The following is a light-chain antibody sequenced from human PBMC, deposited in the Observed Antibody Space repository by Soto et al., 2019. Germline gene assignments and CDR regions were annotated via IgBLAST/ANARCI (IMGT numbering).Light chain of an antibody. CDR2: AAS. CDR3: QQSYSTPGT. J-gene: IGKJ1*01. V-gene: IGKV1-39*01. Sequence: DIQMTQSPSSLSAYVGDRVTITCRASLSISSNLNWHQQKPGKAHKLPIYAASSLQSGVPSRFSGSGSGTDFTLTISSLQPEEFATYYGQQSYSTPGTFGQGTKVEIK. CDR1: LSISSN.